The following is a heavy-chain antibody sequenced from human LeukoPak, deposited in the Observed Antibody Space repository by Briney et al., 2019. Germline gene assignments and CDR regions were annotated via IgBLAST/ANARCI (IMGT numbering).Heavy chain of an antibody. V-gene: IGHV3-21*01. D-gene: IGHD6-19*01. CDR2: ISSSSSYI. CDR3: ARLIAVAGSNDY. CDR1: GFTVSSNF. Sequence: GGSLRLSCAASGFTVSSNFMSWVRQAPGKGLEWVSSISSSSSYIYYADSVKGRFTISRDNAKNSLYLQMNSLRAEDTAVYYCARLIAVAGSNDYWGQGTLVTVSS. J-gene: IGHJ4*02.